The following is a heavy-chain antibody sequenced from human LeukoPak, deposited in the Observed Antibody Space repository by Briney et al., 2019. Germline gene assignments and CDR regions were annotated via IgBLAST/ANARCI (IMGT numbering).Heavy chain of an antibody. D-gene: IGHD3-10*01. V-gene: IGHV3-23*01. CDR2: ISGSGGST. CDR1: GFTFSDYY. CDR3: AKDTSVIRGVNDY. Sequence: GGSLRLSCAASGFTFSDYYMSWVRQAPGKGLEWVSAISGSGGSTYYADSVKGRFTISRDNSKNTLYLQMNSLRAEDTAVYYCAKDTSVIRGVNDYWGQGTLVTVSS. J-gene: IGHJ4*02.